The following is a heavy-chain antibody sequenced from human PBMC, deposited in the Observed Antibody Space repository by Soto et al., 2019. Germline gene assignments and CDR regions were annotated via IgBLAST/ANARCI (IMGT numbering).Heavy chain of an antibody. V-gene: IGHV1-18*01. D-gene: IGHD3-16*02. CDR1: GYTFTSYG. Sequence: QVQLVQSGAEVKKPGASVKVSCKASGYTFTSYGISWVRQAPGQGLEWMGWISAYNGNTNYAQKLQGRVTMTTDTSTSTAYIAIRSLRSVETALYSCARGPFAYYDPLWGSYLYYNWFDPWGQGTLVTVSP. CDR2: ISAYNGNT. CDR3: ARGPFAYYDPLWGSYLYYNWFDP. J-gene: IGHJ5*02.